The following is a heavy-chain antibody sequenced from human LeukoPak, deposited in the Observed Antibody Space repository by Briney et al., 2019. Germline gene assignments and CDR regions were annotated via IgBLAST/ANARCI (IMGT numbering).Heavy chain of an antibody. J-gene: IGHJ4*02. D-gene: IGHD6-6*01. V-gene: IGHV4-30-4*08. CDR1: GGSISRGDYY. CDR2: VYYSGRT. Sequence: SETLSLTCTVSGGSISRGDYYWSWIRQPPGKGLEWIGHVYYSGRTYYNPSLKSRLTVSVDTSKNQFSLKLSSVTAADTAVYYCARAVYSNSYHFDYWGQGTLLTVSS. CDR3: ARAVYSNSYHFDY.